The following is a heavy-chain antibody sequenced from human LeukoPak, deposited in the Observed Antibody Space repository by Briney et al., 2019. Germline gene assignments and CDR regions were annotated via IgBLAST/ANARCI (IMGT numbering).Heavy chain of an antibody. D-gene: IGHD3-9*01. Sequence: PGRSLRLSCAASGFTFSSYGMHWVRQAPGKGLEWVAVISYDGSSKYYADSVKGRFTISRDNSKNTLYLQMNSLRAEDTAVYYCAKDSSVGYSDWLAPGGDPYYMDVWGKGTTVTSSS. CDR3: AKDSSVGYSDWLAPGGDPYYMDV. CDR2: ISYDGSSK. J-gene: IGHJ6*03. CDR1: GFTFSSYG. V-gene: IGHV3-30*18.